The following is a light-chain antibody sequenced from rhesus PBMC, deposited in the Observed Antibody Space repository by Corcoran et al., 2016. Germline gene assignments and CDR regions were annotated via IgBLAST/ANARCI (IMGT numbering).Light chain of an antibody. V-gene: IGKV1-22*01. CDR1: QSISSW. J-gene: IGKJ3*01. CDR2: KAS. CDR3: LQYSSSPFT. Sequence: DIQMTQSPSSLSASVGDTVTITCRASQSISSWLDWYQQKPGKAPKLLTYKASSLQSGVPSRFSGSGSGTDFTLTISSLQPEDFATYYCLQYSSSPFTFGHGTKLGIK.